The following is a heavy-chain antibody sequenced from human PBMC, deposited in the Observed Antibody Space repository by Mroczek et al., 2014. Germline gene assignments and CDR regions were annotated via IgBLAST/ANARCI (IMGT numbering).Heavy chain of an antibody. V-gene: IGHV4-34*09. CDR3: AESSNPGY. CDR1: GGSFSGYY. CDR2: INHSGST. D-gene: IGHD4-11*01. J-gene: IGHJ4*02. Sequence: QVQLVESGPGLVKPSQTLSLTCAVYGGSFSGYYWSWIRQPPGKGLEWIGEINHSGSTNYNPSLKSRVTISVDTSKNQFSLKLSSVTAADTAVYYCAESSNPGYWGQGTLVTVSS.